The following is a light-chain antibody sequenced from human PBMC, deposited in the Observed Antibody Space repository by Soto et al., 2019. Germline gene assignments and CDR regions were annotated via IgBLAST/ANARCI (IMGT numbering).Light chain of an antibody. CDR2: GNS. CDR3: QSYDSSLSGPVV. J-gene: IGLJ2*01. Sequence: QSVLTQPPSVSGAPGQRVTISCTGSSSNIGAGYDVHWYQQLPGPAPKLLIYGNSNRPSGVPDRFSGSKSGTSASLAITGLQAEDEADYYGQSYDSSLSGPVVFGGGTKLTVL. CDR1: SSNIGAGYD. V-gene: IGLV1-40*01.